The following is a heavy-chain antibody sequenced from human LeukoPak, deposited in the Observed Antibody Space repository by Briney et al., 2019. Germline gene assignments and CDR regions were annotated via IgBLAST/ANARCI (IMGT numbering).Heavy chain of an antibody. Sequence: PGGSLRLSCAASGFTFSDYYMSWIRQAPGKGLEWVSYISSSSSYTNYADSVKGRFTISRDNAKNSLYLQMNSLRAEDTAVYYCVRGLTVDDPDPWDWGQGTLVTVSS. V-gene: IGHV3-11*05. CDR1: GFTFSDYY. J-gene: IGHJ4*02. D-gene: IGHD3-16*01. CDR3: VRGLTVDDPDPWD. CDR2: ISSSSSYT.